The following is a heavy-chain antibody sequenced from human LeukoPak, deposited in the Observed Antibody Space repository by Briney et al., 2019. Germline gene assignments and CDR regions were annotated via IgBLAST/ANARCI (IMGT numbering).Heavy chain of an antibody. CDR3: ARNMVRGVITLEKNWFDP. Sequence: ETLSLTCTVSGGSISSYYWSWFRQPPGKGLEWIGYIYYSGSTYYNPSLKSRVTISVDTSKNQFSLKLSSVTAADTAVYYCARNMVRGVITLEKNWFDPWGQGTLVTVSS. V-gene: IGHV4-59*12. J-gene: IGHJ5*02. CDR2: IYYSGST. CDR1: GGSISSYY. D-gene: IGHD3-10*01.